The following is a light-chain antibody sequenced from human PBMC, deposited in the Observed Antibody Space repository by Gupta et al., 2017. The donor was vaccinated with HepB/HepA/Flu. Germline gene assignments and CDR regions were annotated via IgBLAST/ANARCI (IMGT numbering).Light chain of an antibody. CDR2: DVS. Sequence: QSALTQPASVSGSPGQSITISCTGTSSDIGGYNYVSWYQQHPGKAPKLSIYDVSYRPSGVSIRFSGSKSANTASLTISGLQPEDEADDVCTSYRSGTIRLFGGGTKLTVL. J-gene: IGLJ2*01. CDR3: TSYRSGTIRL. V-gene: IGLV2-14*03. CDR1: SSDIGGYNY.